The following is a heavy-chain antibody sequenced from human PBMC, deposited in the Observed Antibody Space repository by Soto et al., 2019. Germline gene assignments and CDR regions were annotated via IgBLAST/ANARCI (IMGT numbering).Heavy chain of an antibody. Sequence: EVQLVESGGGRVKPGGSLRLSCAASGFTCSSYSMNWVRRAPGKGLVWVSSISSSSSYIYYADSVKGRFTISRDNAKNSLYLQMNSLRAEDTAVYYCATYTTTVTNAFDIWGQGTMVTVSS. CDR2: ISSSSSYI. CDR3: ATYTTTVTNAFDI. D-gene: IGHD4-17*01. J-gene: IGHJ3*02. V-gene: IGHV3-21*01. CDR1: GFTCSSYS.